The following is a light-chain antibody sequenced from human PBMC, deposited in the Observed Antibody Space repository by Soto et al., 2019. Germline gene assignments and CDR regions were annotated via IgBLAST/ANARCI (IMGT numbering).Light chain of an antibody. CDR1: TGAVTSGYY. CDR3: LLFYRDAWV. J-gene: IGLJ3*02. CDR2: STS. V-gene: IGLV7-43*01. Sequence: QAVVTQEPSLSVSPGATVTLTGSCRTGAVTSGYYANWFLQKPGQEPMALISSTSNKDSWTPDRLSVSLLGGKAALTLSGLQPEDEAEYYCLLFYRDAWVFGGGTKLAVL.